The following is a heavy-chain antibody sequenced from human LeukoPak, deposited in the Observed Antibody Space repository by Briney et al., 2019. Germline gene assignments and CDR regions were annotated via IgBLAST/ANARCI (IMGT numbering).Heavy chain of an antibody. J-gene: IGHJ4*02. CDR1: GFTFSTYA. V-gene: IGHV3-30-3*01. CDR3: ARDFFPIVDSTWYEIGY. D-gene: IGHD2-21*01. CDR2: ISYDGYDK. Sequence: GGSLRLSCAASGFTFSTYAMHWVRQAPGKGLEWVTLISYDGYDKSYADSVRGRFTISRDNSRNTLYLQMDSLRSEDTAVYYCARDFFPIVDSTWYEIGYWGQGTLVTVSS.